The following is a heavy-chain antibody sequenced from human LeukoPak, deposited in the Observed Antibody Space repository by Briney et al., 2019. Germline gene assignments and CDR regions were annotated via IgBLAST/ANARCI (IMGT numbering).Heavy chain of an antibody. V-gene: IGHV3-48*01. CDR1: GFTFSSYS. Sequence: GGSLRLSCAASGFTFSSYSMNLVRQAPGKGLEGVSYMSSSSSTICYADSVKGRFTISRYNAKNSLYLQMNSLRAEDTAVYYCASYGSHYDFWSGYYLGFDPWGQGTLVTVSS. CDR3: ASYGSHYDFWSGYYLGFDP. J-gene: IGHJ5*02. CDR2: MSSSSSTI. D-gene: IGHD3-3*01.